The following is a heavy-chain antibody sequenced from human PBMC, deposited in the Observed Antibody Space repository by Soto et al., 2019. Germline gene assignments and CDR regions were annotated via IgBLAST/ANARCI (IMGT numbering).Heavy chain of an antibody. J-gene: IGHJ6*02. D-gene: IGHD5-12*01. CDR1: GFTFSSYA. Sequence: GGSLRLSCAASGFTFSSYAMSWVRQAPGKGLEWVSAISGSGGSTYYADSVKGRFTISRGNSKNTLYLQMNSLRAEDTAVYYCAKENGYSGYVGYYGMDVWGQGTTVTVSS. CDR3: AKENGYSGYVGYYGMDV. CDR2: ISGSGGST. V-gene: IGHV3-23*01.